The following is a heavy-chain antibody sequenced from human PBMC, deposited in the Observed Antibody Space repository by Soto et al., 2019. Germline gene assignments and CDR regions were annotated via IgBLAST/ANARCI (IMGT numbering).Heavy chain of an antibody. Sequence: LRLSCAASGFTFSSYWMSWVRQAPGKGLEWVANIKQDGSEKYYVDSVKGRFTISRDNAKNSLYLQMNSLRAEDTAVYYCARDSNRYYDFWSGYYMAHYGMDVWGQGTTVTVSS. CDR3: ARDSNRYYDFWSGYYMAHYGMDV. D-gene: IGHD3-3*01. CDR2: IKQDGSEK. V-gene: IGHV3-7*01. CDR1: GFTFSSYW. J-gene: IGHJ6*02.